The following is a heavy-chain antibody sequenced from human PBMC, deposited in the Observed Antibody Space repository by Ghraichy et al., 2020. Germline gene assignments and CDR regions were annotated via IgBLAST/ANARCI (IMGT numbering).Heavy chain of an antibody. V-gene: IGHV4-4*09. CDR3: ARRSGSYYSVALDY. CDR2: IYTSGST. CDR1: GGSISSYY. J-gene: IGHJ4*02. D-gene: IGHD1-26*01. Sequence: TLSLTCTVSGGSISSYYWSWIRQPPGKGLEWIGYIYTSGSTNYNPSLKSRVTISVDTSKNQFSLKLSSVTAADTAVYYCARRSGSYYSVALDYWGQGTLVTVSS.